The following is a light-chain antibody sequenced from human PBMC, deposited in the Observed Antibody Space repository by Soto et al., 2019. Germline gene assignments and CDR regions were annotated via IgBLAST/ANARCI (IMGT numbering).Light chain of an antibody. CDR1: QSVSSN. V-gene: IGKV3-20*01. CDR3: QQCGSSLWT. Sequence: EIVMTQSPATLSVSPGERATLSCRASQSVSSNLAWYQQRPGQAPRLLIYDASRGATGIPVRFSGSGSGTDFTLTISRPESEDFAVYYCQQCGSSLWTFGQGTKVDVK. J-gene: IGKJ1*01. CDR2: DAS.